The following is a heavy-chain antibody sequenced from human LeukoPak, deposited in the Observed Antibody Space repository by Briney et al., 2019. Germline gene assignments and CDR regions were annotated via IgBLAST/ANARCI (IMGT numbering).Heavy chain of an antibody. J-gene: IGHJ2*01. CDR3: ARSTVSDWYFDL. CDR1: GGSISSSSYY. D-gene: IGHD4-17*01. CDR2: IYYSGST. V-gene: IGHV4-39*07. Sequence: PSETLSLTCTVSGGSISSSSYYWGWIRQPPGKGLEWIGSIYYSGSTYYNPSLKSRVTISVDRSKNQFSLKLSSVTAADTAVYYCARSTVSDWYFDLWGRGTLVTVSS.